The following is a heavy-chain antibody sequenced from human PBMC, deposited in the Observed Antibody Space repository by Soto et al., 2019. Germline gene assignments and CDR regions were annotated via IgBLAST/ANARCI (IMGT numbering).Heavy chain of an antibody. CDR1: GGTFSSYA. CDR2: IIPIFHTA. D-gene: IGHD3-22*01. J-gene: IGHJ6*02. V-gene: IGHV1-69*12. CDR3: ARGGPTHYYDSRGYYRNGNGMDA. Sequence: QVHLVQSGAEVKKPGSSVKVSCKASGGTFSSYAISWVRQAPGQGLEWMGGIIPIFHTAKYAQKFQGRVTITADDSTSTAYMELRSLRSEDTAVYYCARGGPTHYYDSRGYYRNGNGMDAWGQGTTVTVSS.